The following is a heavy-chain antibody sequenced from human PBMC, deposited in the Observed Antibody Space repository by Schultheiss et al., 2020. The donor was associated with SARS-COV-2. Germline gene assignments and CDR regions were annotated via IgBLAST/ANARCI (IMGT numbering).Heavy chain of an antibody. CDR3: ARYTALAARLDWYFDL. V-gene: IGHV1-2*06. CDR2: INPNSGGT. CDR1: GYTFTGYY. J-gene: IGHJ2*01. D-gene: IGHD6-6*01. Sequence: ASVKVSCKASGYTFTGYYMHWVRQAPGQGLEWMGRINPNSGGTNYAQKFQGRVTMTRDTSISTAYMELSRLRSDDTAVYYCARYTALAARLDWYFDLWGRGTLVTVSS.